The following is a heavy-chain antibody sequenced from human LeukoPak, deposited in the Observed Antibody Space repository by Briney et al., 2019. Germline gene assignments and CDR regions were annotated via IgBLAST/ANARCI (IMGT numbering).Heavy chain of an antibody. Sequence: PGGSLRLSCAASGFTFSSYGMNWVRQAPGKGLEWVSVIYSGDTTFYADSVRGKFTISRDNSKNTLYLQMNSLRAEDTAVYYCASILRSSSGYYFDYWGQGTLVTVSS. V-gene: IGHV3-66*01. CDR3: ASILRSSSGYYFDY. J-gene: IGHJ4*02. CDR2: IYSGDTT. D-gene: IGHD3-10*01. CDR1: GFTFSSYG.